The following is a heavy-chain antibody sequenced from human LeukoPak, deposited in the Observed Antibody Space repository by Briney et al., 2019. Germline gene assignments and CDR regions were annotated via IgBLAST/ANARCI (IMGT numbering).Heavy chain of an antibody. CDR3: ARLERGSVYDFWSGHYYYYYMDV. CDR2: IYYSGST. Sequence: PSETLSPTCTVSGGSISSYYWSWIRQPPGKGLEWIGYIYYSGSTNYNPSLKSRVTISVDTSKNQFSLKLSSVTAADTAVYYCARLERGSVYDFWSGHYYYYYMDVWGKGTTVTVSS. CDR1: GGSISSYY. J-gene: IGHJ6*03. D-gene: IGHD3-3*01. V-gene: IGHV4-59*01.